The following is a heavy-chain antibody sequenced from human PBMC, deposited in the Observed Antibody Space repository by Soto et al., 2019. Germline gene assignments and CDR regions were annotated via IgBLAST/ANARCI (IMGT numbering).Heavy chain of an antibody. CDR2: ISSSSSYI. CDR1: GFTFSSYS. Sequence: EVQLVESGGGLVKPGGSLRLSCAASGFTFSSYSMNWVRQAPGKGLEWVSSISSSSSYIYYADSVKGRFTISRDNDKNSLYLQMNSLRAEDTAVYYWARDQPGYSYGYGLGYWGQGTLVTVSS. CDR3: ARDQPGYSYGYGLGY. V-gene: IGHV3-21*01. J-gene: IGHJ4*02. D-gene: IGHD5-18*01.